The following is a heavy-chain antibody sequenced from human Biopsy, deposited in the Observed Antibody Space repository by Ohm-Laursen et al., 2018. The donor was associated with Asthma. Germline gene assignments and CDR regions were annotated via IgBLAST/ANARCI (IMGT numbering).Heavy chain of an antibody. CDR3: ARGYSTSWYFGY. Sequence: SLRLFCTASGFSFSDYYMMWIRQAPGKGLEWVAYISSRGSNLYYADSVKGRSTISRDNPKKSVYLQLDSLRVEDTAVYYCARGYSTSWYFGYWGQGTLVTVSS. J-gene: IGHJ4*02. D-gene: IGHD6-13*01. CDR2: ISSRGSNL. CDR1: GFSFSDYY. V-gene: IGHV3-11*01.